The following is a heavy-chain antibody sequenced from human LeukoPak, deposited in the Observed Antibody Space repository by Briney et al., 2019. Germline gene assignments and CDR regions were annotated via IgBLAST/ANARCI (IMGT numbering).Heavy chain of an antibody. CDR2: INPNSGGT. V-gene: IGHV1-2*02. CDR1: GYTFTGYY. Sequence: ASVKVSCKASGYTFTGYYMHWVRQAPGQGLEWMGWINPNSGGTNYAQKFQGRVTMTRDTSISTAYMELSRLRSDDTAVYYCARGYGDYDSWFDPWGQGTLVTVSS. D-gene: IGHD4-17*01. CDR3: ARGYGDYDSWFDP. J-gene: IGHJ5*02.